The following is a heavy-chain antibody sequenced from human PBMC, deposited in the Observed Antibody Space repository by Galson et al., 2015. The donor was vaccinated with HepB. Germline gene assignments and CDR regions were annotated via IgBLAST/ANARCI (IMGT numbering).Heavy chain of an antibody. CDR3: AKEGGWELRDFDS. D-gene: IGHD1-26*01. Sequence: SLRLSCAASGFTFSSYAMSWVRQAPGKGLEWVSAISAGGGSTYYADSVKGRFTISRDNSKNTLYLQMNSLRDEDTAVYYCAKEGGWELRDFDSWGQGTPITVSS. CDR2: ISAGGGST. J-gene: IGHJ4*02. CDR1: GFTFSSYA. V-gene: IGHV3-23*01.